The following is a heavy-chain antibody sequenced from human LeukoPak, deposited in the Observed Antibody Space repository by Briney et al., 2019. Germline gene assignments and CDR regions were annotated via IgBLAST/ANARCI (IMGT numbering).Heavy chain of an antibody. Sequence: ASVKVSCKASGYTFTSYAMNWVRQAPGQGLEWMGWINTNTGNPTYAQGFTGRFVFSLDTSVSTAYLQISSLKAEDTAVYYCARDLPVIAAVEGNYDYWGQGTLVTVSS. CDR1: GYTFTSYA. V-gene: IGHV7-4-1*02. CDR2: INTNTGNP. CDR3: ARDLPVIAAVEGNYDY. D-gene: IGHD6-13*01. J-gene: IGHJ4*02.